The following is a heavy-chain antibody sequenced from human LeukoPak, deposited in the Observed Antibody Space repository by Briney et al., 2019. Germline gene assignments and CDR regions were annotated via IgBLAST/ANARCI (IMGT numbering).Heavy chain of an antibody. Sequence: SVKVSCKASGGTFSSYAISWVRQAPGQGLEWMGGIIPIFGTANYAQKFQGRVTITTDEFTSTAYMELSSLRSEDTAVYYCARDTYAPHPYFDYWGQGTLVTVSS. CDR1: GGTFSSYA. CDR2: IIPIFGTA. CDR3: ARDTYAPHPYFDY. J-gene: IGHJ4*02. V-gene: IGHV1-69*05. D-gene: IGHD3-16*01.